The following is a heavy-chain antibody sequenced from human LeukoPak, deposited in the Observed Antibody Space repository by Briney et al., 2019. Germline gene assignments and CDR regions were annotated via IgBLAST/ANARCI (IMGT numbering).Heavy chain of an antibody. CDR1: GFTFSSYW. V-gene: IGHV3-74*01. Sequence: PGGSLRLSCAASGFTFSSYWMHWVRQAPGKGLVWVSRINSDGSSTSYADSVKGRFTISRDNAKNTLYLQMNSLRAEDTAVYYCARVYDSSGYHPDDAFDIWGQGTMVTVSS. CDR3: ARVYDSSGYHPDDAFDI. J-gene: IGHJ3*02. D-gene: IGHD3-22*01. CDR2: INSDGSST.